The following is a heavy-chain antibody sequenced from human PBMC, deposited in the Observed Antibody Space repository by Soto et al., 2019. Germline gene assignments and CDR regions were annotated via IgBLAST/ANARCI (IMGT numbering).Heavy chain of an antibody. CDR2: IYWDDDK. J-gene: IGHJ4*02. Sequence: QITLKESGPTRVKPTQTLALTCTFSGFSLTTSGVGVGWIRKTPGKALEWLAVIYWDDDKRYNPSLKNRLTTSKDTSKTHVVLIMDDMDPVDTATYFCADRGYTYGNWDHGYLDYWGQGTLVTVSS. D-gene: IGHD5-18*01. CDR3: ADRGYTYGNWDHGYLDY. CDR1: GFSLTTSGVG. V-gene: IGHV2-5*02.